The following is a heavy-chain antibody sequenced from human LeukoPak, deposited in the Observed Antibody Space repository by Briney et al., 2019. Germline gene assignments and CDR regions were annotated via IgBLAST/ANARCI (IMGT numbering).Heavy chain of an antibody. CDR2: ISGRDGGT. CDR1: GFTFNTYA. J-gene: IGHJ4*02. CDR3: ARSIIRGLITGVCDY. Sequence: PGGSLRLSCAASGFTFNTYAMSWVRQAPGKGLEWVSGISGRDGGTYYADSVKGRFTISRDNSKNTLYLQMNSLRAEDTAMYYCARSIIRGLITGVCDYWGQGTLVTVSS. V-gene: IGHV3-23*01. D-gene: IGHD3-10*01.